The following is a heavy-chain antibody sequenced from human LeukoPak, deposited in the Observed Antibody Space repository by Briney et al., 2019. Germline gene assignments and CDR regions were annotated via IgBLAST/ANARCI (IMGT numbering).Heavy chain of an antibody. Sequence: ASVKVSCKASGYSFTSYYMHWVRQAPGQGLEWMGLIDPSGGSTNYAQRFQGRVTMTRDTSTSTVYMELSSLRSGDTAVYYCARDHYYDSSGYYRVQGPADYWGQGTLVTVSS. CDR1: GYSFTSYY. CDR2: IDPSGGST. J-gene: IGHJ4*02. V-gene: IGHV1-46*01. CDR3: ARDHYYDSSGYYRVQGPADY. D-gene: IGHD3-22*01.